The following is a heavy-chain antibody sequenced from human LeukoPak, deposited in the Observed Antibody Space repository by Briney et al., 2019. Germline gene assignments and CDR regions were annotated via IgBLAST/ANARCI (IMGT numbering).Heavy chain of an antibody. CDR3: ARGDSSSWTYYFDY. D-gene: IGHD6-13*01. CDR2: ISNGYTE. V-gene: IGHV3-30*01. J-gene: IGHJ4*02. CDR1: GFTFSDFG. Sequence: GGSLRLSCAASGFTFSDFGMNWVRQAPGKGLEWVASISNGYTEFYADSVKGRFAISRDNSKNTLYLQMNSLRAEDTAVYYCARGDSSSWTYYFDYWGQGTLVTVSS.